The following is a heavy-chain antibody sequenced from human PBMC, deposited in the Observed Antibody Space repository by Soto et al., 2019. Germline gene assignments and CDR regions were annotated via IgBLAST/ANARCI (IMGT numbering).Heavy chain of an antibody. J-gene: IGHJ4*02. CDR3: ARRDCYNYFDF. D-gene: IGHD2-21*01. CDR2: ISSTSSFT. Sequence: QVQLVESGGGLVKPGGSLRLSCVASGFTLSDSYMSWVRQAPGKGLEWVSYISSTSSFTDYAESVKGRFIISRDNAKNSLFLQMNSLRAEDTALYFCARRDCYNYFDFWGQGTLVSVSS. CDR1: GFTLSDSY. V-gene: IGHV3-11*06.